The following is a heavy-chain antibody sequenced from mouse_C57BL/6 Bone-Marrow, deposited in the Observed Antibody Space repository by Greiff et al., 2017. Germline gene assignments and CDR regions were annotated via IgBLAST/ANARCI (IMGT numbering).Heavy chain of an antibody. CDR3: ARDYGSSYWYFDV. Sequence: VQLQQSGPELVKPGASVKLSCKASGYTFTSYDINWVKQRPGQGLEWIGWIYPRDGSTKYNEKFKGKAPLTVDTSSSTAYMELHSLTSEDSAVYFCARDYGSSYWYFDVWGTGTTVTVSS. V-gene: IGHV1-85*01. CDR2: IYPRDGST. CDR1: GYTFTSYD. D-gene: IGHD1-1*01. J-gene: IGHJ1*03.